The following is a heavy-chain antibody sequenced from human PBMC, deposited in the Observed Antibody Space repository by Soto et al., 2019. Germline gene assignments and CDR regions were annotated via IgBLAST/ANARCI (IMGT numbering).Heavy chain of an antibody. V-gene: IGHV1-69*13. Sequence: SVKVSCKASGGTFSSYAISWVRQAPGQGLEWMGGIIPIFGTANYAQKFQGRVTITADESTSTAYMELSSLRSEDTAVYYCARVSPYDSSGYYSYYFDYWGQGTLVTVSS. J-gene: IGHJ4*02. CDR3: ARVSPYDSSGYYSYYFDY. D-gene: IGHD3-22*01. CDR2: IIPIFGTA. CDR1: GGTFSSYA.